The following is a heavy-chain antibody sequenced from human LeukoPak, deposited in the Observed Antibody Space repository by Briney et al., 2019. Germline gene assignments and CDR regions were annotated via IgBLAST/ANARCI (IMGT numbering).Heavy chain of an antibody. D-gene: IGHD2-2*01. CDR3: ARDYCSSTSCLFDY. CDR1: GYTLTDYY. J-gene: IGHJ4*02. V-gene: IGHV1-2*06. Sequence: GASVKVSCKASGYTLTDYYMHWVRQAPGQGLEWMGRINPNSGDTNYAQNFQGRVTMTRDTSISTAYMELSRLRSDDTAVYYCARDYCSSTSCLFDYWGQGTLVTVSS. CDR2: INPNSGDT.